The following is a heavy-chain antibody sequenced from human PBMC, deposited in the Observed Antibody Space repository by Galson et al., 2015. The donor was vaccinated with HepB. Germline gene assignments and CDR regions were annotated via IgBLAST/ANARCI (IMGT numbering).Heavy chain of an antibody. CDR3: ARAGGVEAADTRLGY. V-gene: IGHV1-69*13. Sequence: SVKVSCKDSGGTFSSYAISWVRQAPGQGLEWMGGIIPIFGTANYAQKFQGRVTITADESTSTAYMELSSLRSEDTAVYYCARAGGVEAADTRLGYWGQGTLVTVSS. D-gene: IGHD6-13*01. CDR1: GGTFSSYA. CDR2: IIPIFGTA. J-gene: IGHJ4*02.